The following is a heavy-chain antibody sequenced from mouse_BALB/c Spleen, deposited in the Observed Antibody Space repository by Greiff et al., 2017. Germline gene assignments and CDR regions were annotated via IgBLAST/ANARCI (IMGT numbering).Heavy chain of an antibody. V-gene: IGHV5-6-4*01. CDR2: ISSGGSYT. CDR3: TRDQGRLEHYAMDY. J-gene: IGHJ4*01. Sequence: EVKLMESGGGLVKPGGSLKLSCAASGFTFSSYTMSWVRQTPEKRLEWVATISSGGSYTYYPDSVKGRFTISRDNAKNTLYLQMSSLKSEDTAMYYCTRDQGRLEHYAMDYWGQGTSVTVSS. CDR1: GFTFSSYT. D-gene: IGHD3-3*01.